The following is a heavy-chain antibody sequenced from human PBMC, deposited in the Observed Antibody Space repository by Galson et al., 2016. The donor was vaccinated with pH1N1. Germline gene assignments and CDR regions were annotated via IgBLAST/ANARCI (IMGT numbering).Heavy chain of an antibody. CDR2: INYSGGT. CDR3: ARDYVDTTMAPYFDY. V-gene: IGHV4-61*01. J-gene: IGHJ4*02. D-gene: IGHD5-18*01. Sequence: ETLSLTCSVSSGSISSGSYYWSWIRQPPGKGLEWIGYINYSGGTNNNPSLKSRVTISVDTSKNQFSLKLNSVTAADTAVYYCARDYVDTTMAPYFDYWGQGTLVTVSS. CDR1: SGSISSGSYY.